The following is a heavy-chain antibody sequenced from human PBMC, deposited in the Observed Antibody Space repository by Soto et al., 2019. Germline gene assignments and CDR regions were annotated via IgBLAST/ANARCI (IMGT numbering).Heavy chain of an antibody. V-gene: IGHV4-59*01. CDR1: GGSISSYY. Sequence: ETLSLTCTVSGGSISSYYWSWIRQPPGKGLEWIGYIYYSGSTNYNPSLKSRVTISVDTSKNQFSLKLSSVTAADTAVYYCARAPIKIFGVVSWFDPWGQGTLVTVSS. CDR2: IYYSGST. D-gene: IGHD3-3*01. CDR3: ARAPIKIFGVVSWFDP. J-gene: IGHJ5*02.